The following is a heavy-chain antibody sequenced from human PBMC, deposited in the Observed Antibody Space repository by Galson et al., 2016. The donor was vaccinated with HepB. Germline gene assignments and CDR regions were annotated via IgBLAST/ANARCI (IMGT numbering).Heavy chain of an antibody. Sequence: SLRLSCAASGFTFSNAWMSWVRQAPGKGLEWVGRIKSNTDGGTTDYAAPVQGRFTISRHDSKNTLYLQLNSLKTEDTAVYYCTTDRFWWPADEYYFDYWGQGTLVTVSS. D-gene: IGHD3-3*01. J-gene: IGHJ4*02. V-gene: IGHV3-15*01. CDR1: GFTFSNAW. CDR2: IKSNTDGGTT. CDR3: TTDRFWWPADEYYFDY.